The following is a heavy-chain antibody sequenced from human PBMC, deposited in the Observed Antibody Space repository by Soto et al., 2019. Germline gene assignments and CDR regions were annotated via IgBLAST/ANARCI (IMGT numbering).Heavy chain of an antibody. J-gene: IGHJ4*02. D-gene: IGHD2-2*01. Sequence: GGSLRLSCAASGFTFSSYSMNWVRQAPRKGLEWLSPISSNSRDIYYADSVKGRFTISRDNAKNSLYLQMNSLRAEDTAVYYCARDVLSYFDYWGQGTLVTVSS. CDR3: ARDVLSYFDY. V-gene: IGHV3-21*01. CDR2: ISSNSRDI. CDR1: GFTFSSYS.